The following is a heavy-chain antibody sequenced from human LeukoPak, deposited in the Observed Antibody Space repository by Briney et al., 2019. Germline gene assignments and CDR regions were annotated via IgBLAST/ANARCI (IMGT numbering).Heavy chain of an antibody. CDR2: IYYDGMT. D-gene: IGHD3-22*01. V-gene: IGHV4-30-4*01. J-gene: IGHJ4*02. CDR3: VTYYFDSSGPKKNY. Sequence: PSETLSLTCTVSGGSISSGDYYWGWIRQSPGKGLEWIGHIYYDGMTYNSPSLKSRVTISVDTSKKQFSLKLSSVTAADTAVYYCVTYYFDSSGPKKNYWGQGTLVTVSS. CDR1: GGSISSGDYY.